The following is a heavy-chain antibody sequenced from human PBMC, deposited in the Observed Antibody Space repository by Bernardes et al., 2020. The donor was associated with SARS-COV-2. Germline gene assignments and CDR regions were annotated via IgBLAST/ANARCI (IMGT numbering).Heavy chain of an antibody. CDR1: GYTFTDNY. V-gene: IGHV1-2*02. Sequence: ASVKVSCKASGYTFTDNYIHWVRQAPGQGLEWMGWIDPNTAGRYYAQKFQGRITMTRDTSITTAYMELPRLRSDDTAIYYCARAPNMYYGMDVWGQGTTFTVSS. CDR2: IDPNTAGR. J-gene: IGHJ6*02. CDR3: ARAPNMYYGMDV.